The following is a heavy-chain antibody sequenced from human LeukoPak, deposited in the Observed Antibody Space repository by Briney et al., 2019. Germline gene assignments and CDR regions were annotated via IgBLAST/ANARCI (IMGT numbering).Heavy chain of an antibody. J-gene: IGHJ6*02. V-gene: IGHV4-34*01. D-gene: IGHD3-9*01. CDR2: INNSGST. CDR3: ARACGDILTGYYQYYYYGMDV. CDR1: GGSFSGYY. Sequence: PSETLSLTCAVYGGSFSGYYWSWIRQPPGKGLEWVGDINNSGSTNYNQSLKSRVTISVDTSKNQFSLKLSSVTDADTAVYYCARACGDILTGYYQYYYYGMDVWGQGTTVTVSS.